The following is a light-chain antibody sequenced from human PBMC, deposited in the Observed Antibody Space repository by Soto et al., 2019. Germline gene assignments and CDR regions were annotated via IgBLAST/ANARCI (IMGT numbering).Light chain of an antibody. Sequence: DIQMTQSPSTLSASVGDRVTITCRASQSISSRLAWHQQKPGKAPKLLIYKSSSLESGVPSRFSGSGSGTEFTLTISSLQPDDFETYYCQQYNSYRTFGQGTKVEIK. CDR1: QSISSR. J-gene: IGKJ1*01. CDR2: KSS. CDR3: QQYNSYRT. V-gene: IGKV1-5*03.